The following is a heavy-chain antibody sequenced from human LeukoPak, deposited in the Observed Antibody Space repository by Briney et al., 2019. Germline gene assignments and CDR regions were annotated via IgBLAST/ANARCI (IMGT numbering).Heavy chain of an antibody. D-gene: IGHD1-26*01. CDR3: ARGPIGGLRKGFDI. CDR1: GYTFTGYF. V-gene: IGHV1-2*02. CDR2: INTHNGAT. Sequence: GASVKVSCKASGYTFTGYFMHWVRQAPGQGLEWMGWINTHNGATNYAQHFQGRVTMTTDTAVTTAYMDLDGLISDDAAVYFCARGPIGGLRKGFDIWGQGTLVTVSS. J-gene: IGHJ4*02.